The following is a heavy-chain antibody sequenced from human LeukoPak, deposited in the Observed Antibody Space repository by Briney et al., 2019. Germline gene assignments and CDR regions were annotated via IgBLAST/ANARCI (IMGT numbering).Heavy chain of an antibody. Sequence: PSETLSLTCAVYGGSFSGYYWSWIRQPPGKGLEWIGEINHSGSTNYNPSLKSRVTISVDTSKNQFSLKLSSVTAADTAVYYCARGPIDYGDYDDYWGQGTLVTVSS. CDR2: INHSGST. V-gene: IGHV4-34*01. D-gene: IGHD4-17*01. CDR1: GGSFSGYY. CDR3: ARGPIDYGDYDDY. J-gene: IGHJ4*02.